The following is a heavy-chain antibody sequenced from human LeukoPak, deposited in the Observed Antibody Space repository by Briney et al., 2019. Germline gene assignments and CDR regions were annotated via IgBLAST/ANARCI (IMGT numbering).Heavy chain of an antibody. CDR2: INPNIGDT. V-gene: IGHV1-8*01. Sequence: ASVKVSCKASGYIFTSYDINWVRQATGQGLEWMGWINPNIGDTGYAQKFQGRLTMTTDTSISTAYLELSSLRSEDTAVYYCARVYKTLIDYDWLHRFDYWAQGALVTVSS. D-gene: IGHD3-9*01. J-gene: IGHJ4*02. CDR3: ARVYKTLIDYDWLHRFDY. CDR1: GYIFTSYD.